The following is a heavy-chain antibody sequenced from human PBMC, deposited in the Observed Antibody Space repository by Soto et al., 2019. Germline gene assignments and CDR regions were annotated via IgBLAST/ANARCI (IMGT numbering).Heavy chain of an antibody. CDR1: GVTFIGYY. CDR2: INHGGST. CDR3: ARWGSGRRAWLER. V-gene: IGHV4-34*01. J-gene: IGHJ5*02. Sequence: SGTLSLTCAVYGVTFIGYYLSSNRQPPGQGLEWVGEINHGGSTNFYPSVKSRVTISVDTSNDHFSLKLSSVTDSEKAVYYCARWGSGRRAWLERWGQGTLVTVTS. D-gene: IGHD3-10*01.